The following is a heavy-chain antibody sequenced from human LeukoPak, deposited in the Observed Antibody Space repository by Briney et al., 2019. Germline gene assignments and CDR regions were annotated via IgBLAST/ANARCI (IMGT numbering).Heavy chain of an antibody. CDR3: ARGRNDNGGMFFDS. CDR1: GASIRSYY. D-gene: IGHD4-23*01. J-gene: IGHJ4*02. CDR2: ISYSGYT. Sequence: SETLSLTCTVSGASIRSYYWSWIRQAPGKGLEWVGFISYSGYTSYSPSPKSRVATSVDTSKSQFSLRLTSMTAADTAIYYCARGRNDNGGMFFDSWAQGTLVTVSS. V-gene: IGHV4-59*01.